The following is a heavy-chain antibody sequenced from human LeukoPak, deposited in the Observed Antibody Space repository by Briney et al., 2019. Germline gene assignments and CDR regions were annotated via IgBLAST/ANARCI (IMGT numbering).Heavy chain of an antibody. CDR3: ARQVKGLWFGELLPRAFDI. Sequence: SETLSLTCTVSGGSISSYYWSWIRQPPGKGLEWIGYIYYSGSTNYNPSLKSRVTISVDTSKNQFSLKLSSVTAADTAVYYCARQVKGLWFGELLPRAFDIWGQGTMVTVSS. J-gene: IGHJ3*02. D-gene: IGHD3-10*01. V-gene: IGHV4-59*08. CDR1: GGSISSYY. CDR2: IYYSGST.